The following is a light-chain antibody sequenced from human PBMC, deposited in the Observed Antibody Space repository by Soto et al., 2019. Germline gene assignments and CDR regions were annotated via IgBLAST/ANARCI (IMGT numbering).Light chain of an antibody. CDR3: STWDDSLNGYV. J-gene: IGLJ1*01. CDR1: SSNIGSNT. Sequence: QSVLTQPPSASGTPGQRVTISCSGSSSNIGSNTVSWYQQVPETAPKLLINNDNQRPSGVTDRFSGSKSGTSASQAISELQSDDEADYYCSTWDDSLNGYVLGTGNKLTVL. V-gene: IGLV1-44*01. CDR2: NDN.